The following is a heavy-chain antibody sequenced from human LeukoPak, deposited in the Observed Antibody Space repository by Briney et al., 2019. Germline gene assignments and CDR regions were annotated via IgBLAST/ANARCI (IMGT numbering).Heavy chain of an antibody. CDR2: IKQDGSEK. CDR1: GFTFSSYW. J-gene: IGHJ4*02. CDR3: ARDKGSSRFDY. D-gene: IGHD2-15*01. Sequence: PGGSLRLSCAASGFTFSSYWVSWVRQAPGKGLEWVANIKQDGSEKYYVDSVKGRFTISRDNAKNSLYLQMNSLRAEDTAVYYCARDKGSSRFDYWGQGTLVTVSS. V-gene: IGHV3-7*01.